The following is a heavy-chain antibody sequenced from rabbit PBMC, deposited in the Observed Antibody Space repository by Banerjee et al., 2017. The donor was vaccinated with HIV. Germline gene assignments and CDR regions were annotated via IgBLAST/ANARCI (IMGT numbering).Heavy chain of an antibody. CDR1: GLDFSSSDW. CDR3: ATELTANDAL. CDR2: IYTGSGST. D-gene: IGHD4-1*01. Sequence: QSLEESGGDLVKPGASLTLTCTASGLDFSSSDWICWVRQAPGKGLEWIAGIYTGSGSTYYASWAKGRFTISKTSSTTVTLQMTSLTAADTATYFCATELTANDALWGQGTLVTVS. V-gene: IGHV1S40*01. J-gene: IGHJ4*01.